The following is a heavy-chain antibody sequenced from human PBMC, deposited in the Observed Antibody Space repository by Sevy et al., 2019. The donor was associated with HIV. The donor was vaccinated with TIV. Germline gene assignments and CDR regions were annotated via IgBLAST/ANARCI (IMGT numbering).Heavy chain of an antibody. V-gene: IGHV3-48*03. CDR1: GFTFSSYE. J-gene: IGHJ6*02. CDR3: ARRGKDYDILTGYQGDYGMDV. Sequence: GGSLRLSCAASGFTFSSYEMNWVRQAPGKGLEWVSYISSSGSTIYYADSVKGRFTISRDNAKNSLYLQMNSLRAEDTAVYYGARRGKDYDILTGYQGDYGMDVWGQGTTVTVSS. D-gene: IGHD3-9*01. CDR2: ISSSGSTI.